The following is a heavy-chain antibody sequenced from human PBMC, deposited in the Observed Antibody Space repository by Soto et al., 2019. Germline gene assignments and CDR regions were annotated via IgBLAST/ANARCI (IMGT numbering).Heavy chain of an antibody. J-gene: IGHJ4*02. D-gene: IGHD2-2*01. CDR1: GFNVSSNY. CDR2: IYSGGST. V-gene: IGHV3-53*01. CDR3: ARGPHVGISTS. Sequence: EVQLVESGGGLIQPGGSLRLSCAASGFNVSSNYMSWVRQAPGKGLEWLSVIYSGGSTYYAESVKGRFTISRDNSKNTLNLQMNALRVEDTAAYYCARGPHVGISTSWGQGTLVTVSS.